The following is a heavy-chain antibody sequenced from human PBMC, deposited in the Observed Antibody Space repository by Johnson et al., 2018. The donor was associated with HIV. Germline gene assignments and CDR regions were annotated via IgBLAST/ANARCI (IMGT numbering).Heavy chain of an antibody. CDR2: MWYDGSNK. J-gene: IGHJ3*02. CDR1: GFTFSTYG. D-gene: IGHD6-19*01. V-gene: IGHV3-33*03. Sequence: QVQLVESGGGVVQPGRSLRLSCAASGFTFSTYGMHWVRQAPGKGLEWVAVMWYDGSNKYYADSVKGRFTISRDNSKNSLYLQMNSLRAEDTALYYCAKDRHSSGWEGGAFDIWGQGTMVTVSS. CDR3: AKDRHSSGWEGGAFDI.